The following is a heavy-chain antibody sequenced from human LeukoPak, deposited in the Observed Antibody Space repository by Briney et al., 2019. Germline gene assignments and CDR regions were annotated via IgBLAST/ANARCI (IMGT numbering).Heavy chain of an antibody. CDR2: IYYSGST. Sequence: SETLSLTCTVSGVSISSYYWSWIRQPPGKGLEWIGYIYYSGSTNYNPSLKSRVTISVDTSKNQSSLKLSSVTAADTAVYYCARALGTPYDAFDIWGQGTMVTVSS. CDR1: GVSISSYY. CDR3: ARALGTPYDAFDI. D-gene: IGHD7-27*01. J-gene: IGHJ3*02. V-gene: IGHV4-59*08.